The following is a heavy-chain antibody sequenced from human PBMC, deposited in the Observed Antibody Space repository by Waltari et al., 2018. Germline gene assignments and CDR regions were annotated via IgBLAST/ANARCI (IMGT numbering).Heavy chain of an antibody. D-gene: IGHD3-22*01. CDR3: ARDDTKPYDSSGYYYAY. V-gene: IGHV3-30*01. Sequence: QVQLVQSGGGVALSGRSLRLSCAASGFTFRRYAMYWVRQVPGKRLEWVAVRSDDGSNKYYADSVKGRFTISRDNSKNTLYLQMNSLGAEDTAVYYCARDDTKPYDSSGYYYAYWGQGTLVTVSS. CDR2: RSDDGSNK. J-gene: IGHJ4*02. CDR1: GFTFRRYA.